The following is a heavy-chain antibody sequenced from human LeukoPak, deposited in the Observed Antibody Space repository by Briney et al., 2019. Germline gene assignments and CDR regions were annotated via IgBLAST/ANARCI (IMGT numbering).Heavy chain of an antibody. CDR1: GGSISSGGYS. Sequence: SETLSLTCAVSGGSISSGGYSWSWIRQPPGKGLEWIGYIYHSGSTYYNPSLKSRVTISVDRSKNQFSLKLSSVTAADTAVYYCARGRRYYYYMDVWGKGTTVTVSS. CDR2: IYHSGST. CDR3: ARGRRYYYYMDV. V-gene: IGHV4-30-2*01. J-gene: IGHJ6*03.